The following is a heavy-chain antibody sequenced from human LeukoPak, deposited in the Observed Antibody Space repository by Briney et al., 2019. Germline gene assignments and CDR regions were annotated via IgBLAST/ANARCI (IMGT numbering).Heavy chain of an antibody. CDR2: IYYTGST. CDR1: GGSISSSSYY. CDR3: ARSHRYYFDY. J-gene: IGHJ4*02. V-gene: IGHV4-39*01. Sequence: SETLSLTCTVSGGSISSSSYYWGWIRQPPGKGLEWIGYIYYTGSTYYNPSLKSRVTISVDTSKNQFSLEVSSVTAADTAVYYCARSHRYYFDYWGQGTLVTVSS.